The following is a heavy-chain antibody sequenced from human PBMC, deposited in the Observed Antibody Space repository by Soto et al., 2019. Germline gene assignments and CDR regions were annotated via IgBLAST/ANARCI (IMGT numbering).Heavy chain of an antibody. J-gene: IGHJ6*02. V-gene: IGHV4-59*01. CDR1: GGSSGIYD. Sequence: PVTLSLTCTVAGGSSGIYDWSWIRQPPGKGLEWIGYIYYSGSTNYNPSLKSRVTISVDTSKNQFSLKLSSVTAADTAVYYCAARVPLDVWGQGTTVTVSS. CDR2: IYYSGST. CDR3: AARVPLDV.